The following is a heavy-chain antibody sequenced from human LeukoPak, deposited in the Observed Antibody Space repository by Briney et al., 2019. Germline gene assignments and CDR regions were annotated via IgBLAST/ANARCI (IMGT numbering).Heavy chain of an antibody. Sequence: SETLSLTCTVSGGSISSSFWTWIRQPPGKGLEWIGEINHSGSTKYNPSLKSRVTISVDTSKNQFSLKLSSVTAADTAVYYCARSKQMQLVPAYYFDYWGQGTLVTVSS. CDR1: GGSISSSF. CDR3: ARSKQMQLVPAYYFDY. J-gene: IGHJ4*02. CDR2: INHSGST. V-gene: IGHV4-34*01. D-gene: IGHD6-13*01.